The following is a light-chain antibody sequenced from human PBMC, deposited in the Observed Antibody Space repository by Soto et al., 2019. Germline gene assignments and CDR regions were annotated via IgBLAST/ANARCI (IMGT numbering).Light chain of an antibody. V-gene: IGLV2-8*01. CDR3: SSYAGSNNLV. J-gene: IGLJ1*01. CDR1: SSDVGGYNY. Sequence: QPVLTRPPSANGSPGQSVTISCTGTSSDVGGYNYVSWYQQHPGKAPKLMIYEVSKRPSGVPDRFSGSKSGNTASLTVSGLQAEDEADYYCSSYAGSNNLVFGTGTKVTVL. CDR2: EVS.